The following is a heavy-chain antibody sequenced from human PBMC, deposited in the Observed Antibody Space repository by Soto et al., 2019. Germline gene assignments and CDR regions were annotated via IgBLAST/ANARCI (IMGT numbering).Heavy chain of an antibody. J-gene: IGHJ3*02. V-gene: IGHV3-7*04. Sequence: PGGSLGLSCAASGFTFSNYGMSWVRQSPGKGLEWVANIKQDGSQKWYVDSVKGRFTISRDNAKNSLYLQMNSLRAEDTAVYYCARGDYYDTSGPFSDAFNIWGRGTMVTVSS. CDR3: ARGDYYDTSGPFSDAFNI. CDR1: GFTFSNYG. CDR2: IKQDGSQK. D-gene: IGHD3-22*01.